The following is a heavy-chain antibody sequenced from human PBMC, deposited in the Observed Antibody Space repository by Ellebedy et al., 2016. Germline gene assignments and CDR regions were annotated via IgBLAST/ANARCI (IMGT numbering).Heavy chain of an antibody. D-gene: IGHD4-11*01. CDR3: ARGGSATVIDYYYGMDV. CDR1: GGTFSSYA. J-gene: IGHJ6*02. Sequence: ASVKVSCKASGGTFSSYAISWVRQAPGQGLEWMGGIIPIFGTANYAQKFQGRVTITADESTSTAYMELSSLRSEDTAVYYCARGGSATVIDYYYGMDVWGQGTTVTVSS. V-gene: IGHV1-69*13. CDR2: IIPIFGTA.